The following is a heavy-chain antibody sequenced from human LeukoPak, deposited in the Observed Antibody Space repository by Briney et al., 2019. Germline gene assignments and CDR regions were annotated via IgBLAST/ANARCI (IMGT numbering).Heavy chain of an antibody. Sequence: GGSLRLSCAASGFTFSSYEMNWVRQAPGQGLEGVSFISSSGSAIHYADSVRGRFTISRDNAKNSLFLQMSRLRAEDTAVYYCAREKLSFFDSSGYFDHWGQGTLVTVSS. CDR2: ISSSGSAI. V-gene: IGHV3-48*03. D-gene: IGHD3-22*01. J-gene: IGHJ4*02. CDR3: AREKLSFFDSSGYFDH. CDR1: GFTFSSYE.